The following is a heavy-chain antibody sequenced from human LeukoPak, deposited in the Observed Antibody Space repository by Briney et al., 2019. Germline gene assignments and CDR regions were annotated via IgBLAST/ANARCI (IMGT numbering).Heavy chain of an antibody. Sequence: GGSLRLSCAASGFTFSGYEMNWVRQAPGKGLEWVSYISSSGSTIYYADSVKGRFTVSRDNAKNSLSLQMNSLRAEDTAVYYCARDPGYCTSTSCCKFFDCWGQGTLVTVSS. V-gene: IGHV3-48*03. J-gene: IGHJ4*02. D-gene: IGHD2-2*01. CDR3: ARDPGYCTSTSCCKFFDC. CDR2: ISSSGSTI. CDR1: GFTFSGYE.